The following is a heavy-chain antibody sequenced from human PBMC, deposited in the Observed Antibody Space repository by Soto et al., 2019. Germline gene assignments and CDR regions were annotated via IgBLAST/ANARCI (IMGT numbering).Heavy chain of an antibody. CDR3: VRDPHSGNHELAY. D-gene: IGHD1-26*01. CDR2: IWYDGSNK. J-gene: IGHJ4*02. V-gene: IGHV3-33*01. Sequence: GGSLRLSYAASGFTFSSYGMHWVRQAPGKGLEWVAVIWYDGSNKYYADSVKGRFTISRDDSKNTLYLQMNSLRTEDTAVYYCVRDPHSGNHELAYWGQGNQVTVSS. CDR1: GFTFSSYG.